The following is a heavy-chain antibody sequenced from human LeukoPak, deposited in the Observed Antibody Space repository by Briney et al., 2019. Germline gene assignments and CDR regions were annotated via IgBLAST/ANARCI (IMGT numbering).Heavy chain of an antibody. CDR2: ISGSGGST. CDR1: RFSFSAYP. V-gene: IGHV3-23*01. J-gene: IGHJ4*02. D-gene: IGHD6-13*01. CDR3: ARELAAAGSPFDY. Sequence: GGSLRLSCAASRFSFSAYPMGWVRRAPGKGLEWVSAISGSGGSTYYADSVKGRFTISRDNSKNTLYLQMNSLRAEDTAVYYCARELAAAGSPFDYWGQGTLVTVSS.